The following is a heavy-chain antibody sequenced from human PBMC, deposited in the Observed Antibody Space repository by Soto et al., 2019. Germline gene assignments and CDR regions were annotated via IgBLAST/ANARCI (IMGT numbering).Heavy chain of an antibody. Sequence: GGSLRLSCAAPGFTFSSYAMSWVRQAPGKGLEWVSAISGSGGSTYYADSVKGRFTISRDNSKNTLYLQMNSLRAEDTAVYYCAKDFYDSSGYPQNAFDIWGQGTMVTVSS. CDR1: GFTFSSYA. CDR3: AKDFYDSSGYPQNAFDI. V-gene: IGHV3-23*01. J-gene: IGHJ3*02. CDR2: ISGSGGST. D-gene: IGHD3-22*01.